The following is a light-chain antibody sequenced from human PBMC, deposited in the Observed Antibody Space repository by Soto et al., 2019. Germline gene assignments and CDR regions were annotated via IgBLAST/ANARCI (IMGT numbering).Light chain of an antibody. V-gene: IGKV2-24*01. J-gene: IGKJ1*01. CDR3: LQATHFPRT. CDR2: KIS. CDR1: QNLVHDNGNTY. Sequence: DVVQTQTPQSSRVTLGQPASISCRSSQNLVHDNGNTYLSWLQRRPGQPPRLLIDKISNRLSGVPDRFSGSGAVTDFTLKISRVEAEDVAVYYCLQATHFPRTFGQGTKVDIK.